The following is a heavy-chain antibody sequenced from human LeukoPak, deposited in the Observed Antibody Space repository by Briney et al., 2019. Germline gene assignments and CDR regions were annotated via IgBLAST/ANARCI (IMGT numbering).Heavy chain of an antibody. V-gene: IGHV3-30*02. D-gene: IGHD2-15*01. Sequence: GGSLRLSHGASVYTLNSYDQLGVRQAPARGLGGVAFIRYDGSNKYYADYVKGRFTTSRDNSKNTLYLQMNSLGAEDTAVYYCASIVVVAAVAKYDYWGQGTLVTVSS. CDR2: IRYDGSNK. CDR1: VYTLNSYD. J-gene: IGHJ4*02. CDR3: ASIVVVAAVAKYDY.